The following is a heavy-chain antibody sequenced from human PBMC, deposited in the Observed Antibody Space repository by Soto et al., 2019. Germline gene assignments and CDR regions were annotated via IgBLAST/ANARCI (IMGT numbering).Heavy chain of an antibody. CDR2: IIPIFGTA. Sequence: QVQLVQSGAEVKKPGSSVKVSCKASGGTFSSYDISWVRQAPGQGLEWMGGIIPIFGTANYAQNFQGRVTITADKSTSTAYMELSSLRSEDTALYYCARGYDSSGYHLYYDYGMDVWGQGTTVTVSS. D-gene: IGHD3-22*01. V-gene: IGHV1-69*06. CDR3: ARGYDSSGYHLYYDYGMDV. J-gene: IGHJ6*02. CDR1: GGTFSSYD.